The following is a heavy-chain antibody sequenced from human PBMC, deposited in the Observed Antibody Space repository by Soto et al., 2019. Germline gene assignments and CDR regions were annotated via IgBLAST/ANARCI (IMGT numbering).Heavy chain of an antibody. Sequence: GGSLRLSCAASGFTFSSYAMHWVRQAPGKGLEWVAVISYDGSNKYYADSVKGRFTISRDISKNTLYLQMNSLRAEDTAVYYCARPTRGYSSGWYPFDYWGQGTLVTVSS. J-gene: IGHJ4*02. CDR3: ARPTRGYSSGWYPFDY. V-gene: IGHV3-30-3*01. CDR1: GFTFSSYA. CDR2: ISYDGSNK. D-gene: IGHD6-19*01.